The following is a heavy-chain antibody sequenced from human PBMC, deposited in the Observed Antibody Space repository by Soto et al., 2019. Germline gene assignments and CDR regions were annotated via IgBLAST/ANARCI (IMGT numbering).Heavy chain of an antibody. V-gene: IGHV1-2*02. Sequence: QVQLVQSGAEVKPPGASVKVSCKASGYTFTGHYMNSVRQVSGRRLEFLGWLKPDNGGTYYAPKFQGRVTFTRDTSNTTAYMEMSGLHSDDTAVYFCARDLCPLGSGSPCPTFGMDLWGQGTTVAVSS. D-gene: IGHD3-10*01. J-gene: IGHJ6*02. CDR3: ARDLCPLGSGSPCPTFGMDL. CDR1: GYTFTGHY. CDR2: LKPDNGGT.